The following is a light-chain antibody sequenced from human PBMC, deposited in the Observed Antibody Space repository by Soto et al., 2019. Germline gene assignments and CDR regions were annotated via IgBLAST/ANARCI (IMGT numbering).Light chain of an antibody. Sequence: AIQLTQSPSSLSASVGDRVTITCRASQGISSALAWYQQKPGKAPKLLIYDASSLESGVPSRFSGSGSGTDFTLTITSLQPEDFAAHYCQQFNSYPWTFGQGTKVEIK. CDR1: QGISSA. V-gene: IGKV1-13*02. CDR2: DAS. J-gene: IGKJ1*01. CDR3: QQFNSYPWT.